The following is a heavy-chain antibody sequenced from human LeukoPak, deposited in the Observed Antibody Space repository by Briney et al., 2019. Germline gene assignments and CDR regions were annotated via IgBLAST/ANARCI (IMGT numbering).Heavy chain of an antibody. J-gene: IGHJ3*02. CDR2: IYHSGST. D-gene: IGHD3-3*01. Sequence: PSETLSLTCGVSGYSISSRYYWGWIRQPPGRGLEWIGSIYHSGSTYYNPSPKSRVTISVDTSKNQFSLKLRSVTAADTALYYCARWDSGEWFHDAFDIWGQGTRVTVSS. V-gene: IGHV4-38-2*01. CDR3: ARWDSGEWFHDAFDI. CDR1: GYSISSRYY.